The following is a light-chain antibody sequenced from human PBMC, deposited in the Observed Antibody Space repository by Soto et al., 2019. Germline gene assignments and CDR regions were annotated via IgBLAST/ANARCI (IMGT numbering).Light chain of an antibody. V-gene: IGKV3-20*01. Sequence: EIVLTQSPRSLSLSPRERATLSCRASQSVSSNHLAWYQQRPGQAPRLLIYGASDRATGIPDRFTGSGSGTDFTLTINRLEPEDFAVYFCQQYGSSPQTFGQGTKVEIK. CDR3: QQYGSSPQT. J-gene: IGKJ1*01. CDR1: QSVSSNH. CDR2: GAS.